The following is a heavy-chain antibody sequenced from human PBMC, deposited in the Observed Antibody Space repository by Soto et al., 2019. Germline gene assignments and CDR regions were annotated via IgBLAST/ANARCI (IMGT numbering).Heavy chain of an antibody. V-gene: IGHV3-48*02. CDR2: VNAAANDI. Sequence: EVQLVESGGGLVQPGGSLRLSCAASGFTCSLFSMSLGRQAPRKGLEWISYVNAAANDIYYTDSVRGRFTISRDNSKNSLYLQRNSLRDDDTAVYYCVRDRRWEQELGPHDAFEIWGQGTMVSVSS. D-gene: IGHD1-26*01. J-gene: IGHJ3*02. CDR1: GFTCSLFS. CDR3: VRDRRWEQELGPHDAFEI.